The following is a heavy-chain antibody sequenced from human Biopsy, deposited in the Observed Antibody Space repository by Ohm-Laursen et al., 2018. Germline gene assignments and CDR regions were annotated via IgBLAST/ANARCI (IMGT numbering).Heavy chain of an antibody. CDR3: AGAKLEPVYYYYGMDV. CDR2: INIENGNT. V-gene: IGHV1-18*01. D-gene: IGHD1-1*01. J-gene: IGHJ6*02. Sequence: GSSAKASCKVSGYTFTSYGISWGRQAPGPGLEWMGWINIENGNTIYAQNLQGRVTMTADTSTSTAYMEVTSLRSDDAAVYCCAGAKLEPVYYYYGMDVWGQGTTVTVSS. CDR1: GYTFTSYG.